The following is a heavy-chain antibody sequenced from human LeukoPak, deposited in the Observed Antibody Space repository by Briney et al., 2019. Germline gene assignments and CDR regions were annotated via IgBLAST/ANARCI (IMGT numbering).Heavy chain of an antibody. V-gene: IGHV3-30*03. D-gene: IGHD3-22*01. J-gene: IGHJ5*02. CDR2: ISYDGSNK. Sequence: GGSLRLSCAASGFTFSIYGMHWVRQAPGKGLEWVGVISYDGSNKYYADSVKGRFTISRDNSKKTLYLQMNSLRAEDTAVYYCARDQGYDSSGYYPGWFDPWGQGTLVTVSS. CDR1: GFTFSIYG. CDR3: ARDQGYDSSGYYPGWFDP.